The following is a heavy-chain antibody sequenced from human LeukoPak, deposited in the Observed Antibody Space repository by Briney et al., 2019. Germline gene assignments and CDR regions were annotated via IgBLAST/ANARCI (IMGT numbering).Heavy chain of an antibody. CDR3: ARDQGGEQSY. CDR1: GFTFDDYA. CDR2: ISWNSGSI. J-gene: IGHJ4*02. Sequence: PGRSLRLSCAASGFTFDDYAMHWVRQAPGKGPEWVSGISWNSGSIGYADSVKGRFTISRDNAKNSLYLQMNSLRAEDTAVYYCARDQGGEQSYWGQGTLVTVSS. V-gene: IGHV3-9*01. D-gene: IGHD3-16*01.